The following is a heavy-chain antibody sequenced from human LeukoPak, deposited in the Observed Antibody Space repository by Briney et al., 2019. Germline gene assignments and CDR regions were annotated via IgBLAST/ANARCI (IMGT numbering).Heavy chain of an antibody. V-gene: IGHV4-39*07. CDR3: ARDSWPIAAAGHN. CDR2: IYYSGST. D-gene: IGHD6-13*01. CDR1: GGSISSSSYY. J-gene: IGHJ4*02. Sequence: PSETLSLTCTVSGGSISSSSYYWGWIRQPPGKGLEWIGSIYYSGSTYYNPSLKSRVTISVDTPKNQFSLKLSSVAAADTAVYYCARDSWPIAAAGHNWGQGTLVTVSS.